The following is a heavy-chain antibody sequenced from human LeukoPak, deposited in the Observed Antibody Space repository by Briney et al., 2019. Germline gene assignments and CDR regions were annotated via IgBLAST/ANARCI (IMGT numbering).Heavy chain of an antibody. Sequence: SETLSLTCTVSGGSIRSSSFYWGWVRQPPGKGLEWIANIYSSGSTYYNPSLQSRVTISVDTSKNQFSLKLSSVTAADTAVYYCARISDDSSGYYLNWGQGTLVTVSS. D-gene: IGHD3-22*01. CDR2: IYSSGST. V-gene: IGHV4-39*07. CDR3: ARISDDSSGYYLN. J-gene: IGHJ4*02. CDR1: GGSIRSSSFY.